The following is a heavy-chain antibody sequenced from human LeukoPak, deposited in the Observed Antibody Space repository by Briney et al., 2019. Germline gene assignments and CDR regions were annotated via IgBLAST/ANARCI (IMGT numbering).Heavy chain of an antibody. V-gene: IGHV3-23*01. Sequence: PGGSLRLSCAASGFTFSSYAMSWVRQAPGKGLEWVSAISGSGGSTYYAGSVKGRFTISRDNSKNTLYLQMNSLRAEDTAVYYCAKYGDLDPIEPMFDPWGQGTLVTVSS. CDR3: AKYGDLDPIEPMFDP. CDR1: GFTFSSYA. D-gene: IGHD4-17*01. J-gene: IGHJ5*02. CDR2: ISGSGGST.